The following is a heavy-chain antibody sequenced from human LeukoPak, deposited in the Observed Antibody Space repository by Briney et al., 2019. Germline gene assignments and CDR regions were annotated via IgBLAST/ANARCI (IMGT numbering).Heavy chain of an antibody. V-gene: IGHV3-21*01. CDR3: ATNQPGYYYGMDV. CDR2: IRSSGNYK. Sequence: PGGSLRLFCAASGLTFSSYTMNWVRQAPGKGLEWVSSIRSSGNYKYYAGSVKGRFTISRDNANNSLYLQMNSLRAEDTAVYYCATNQPGYYYGMDVWGQGTTVTVS. CDR1: GLTFSSYT. J-gene: IGHJ6*02. D-gene: IGHD1-14*01.